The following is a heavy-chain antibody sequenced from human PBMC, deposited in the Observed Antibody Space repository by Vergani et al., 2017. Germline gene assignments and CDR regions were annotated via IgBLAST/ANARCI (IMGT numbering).Heavy chain of an antibody. CDR1: GGTFSSYA. Sequence: QVQLVQSGAEVKKPGSSVKVSCKASGGTFSSYAISWVRQAPGQGIECMGGRIPIFGTANYAQKFQGRVTITADESTSTAYMELSSLRSEDTAVYYCARAAHYYGSGSYYKAYWGQGTLVTVSS. J-gene: IGHJ4*02. V-gene: IGHV1-69*01. D-gene: IGHD3-10*01. CDR2: RIPIFGTA. CDR3: ARAAHYYGSGSYYKAY.